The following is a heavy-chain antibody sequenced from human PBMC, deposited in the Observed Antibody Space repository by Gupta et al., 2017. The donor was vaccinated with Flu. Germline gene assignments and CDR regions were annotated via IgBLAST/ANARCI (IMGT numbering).Heavy chain of an antibody. D-gene: IGHD2-2*01. V-gene: IGHV3-9*01. J-gene: IGHJ6*02. CDR2: ISWNSGSI. Sequence: EVQLVESGGGLVQPGRSLRLSCAASGFTFDDYAMHWVRQAPGKGLEWVSGISWNSGSIGYADSVKGRFTISRDNAKNSLYLQMNSLRAEDTALYYCAKDMYPLREMANYYGMDVWGQGTTVTVSS. CDR1: GFTFDDYA. CDR3: AKDMYPLREMANYYGMDV.